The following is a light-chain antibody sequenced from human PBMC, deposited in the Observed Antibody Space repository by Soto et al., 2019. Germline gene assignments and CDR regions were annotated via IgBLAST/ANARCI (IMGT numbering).Light chain of an antibody. V-gene: IGLV2-14*03. Sequence: QSALTQPASVSGSPGQSITISCTGTSSDVGDYNYVSWYQQHPGKAPKLIIYDVYNRPSGISNRFSGSKSGNTASLTIAGLQAEDEADYYCTSFTSRDTGVFCGGTKLTVL. CDR1: SSDVGDYNY. CDR3: TSFTSRDTGV. J-gene: IGLJ3*02. CDR2: DVY.